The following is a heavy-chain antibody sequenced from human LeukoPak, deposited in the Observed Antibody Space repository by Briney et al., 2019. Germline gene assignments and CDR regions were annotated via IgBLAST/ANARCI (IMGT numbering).Heavy chain of an antibody. V-gene: IGHV3-7*01. CDR3: AKSDYYGSGSYYSRPSYYYYYMDV. D-gene: IGHD3-10*01. J-gene: IGHJ6*03. CDR1: GFTFSTYR. CDR2: IEQDGSEK. Sequence: GGSLRLSCAASGFTFSTYRMSWVRQAPGKGLEWVANIEQDGSEKHYVDSVKGRFTISRDNSKNTEYLQMNSLRAEDTAVYYCAKSDYYGSGSYYSRPSYYYYYMDVWGKGTTVTISS.